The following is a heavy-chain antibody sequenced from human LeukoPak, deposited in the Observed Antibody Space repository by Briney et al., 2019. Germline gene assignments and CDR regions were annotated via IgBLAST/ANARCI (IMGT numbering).Heavy chain of an antibody. D-gene: IGHD1-26*01. J-gene: IGHJ3*02. CDR1: GFTFSSYA. CDR3: ARSRVGDAFDI. CDR2: ITGSGGST. Sequence: GGSLRVSCAASGFTFSSYAMSWVRQAPGKGLEWVSAITGSGGSTYYADSVKGRFTISRDNAKNSLYLQMNSLRAEDTAVYYCARSRVGDAFDIWGQGTMVTVSS. V-gene: IGHV3-23*01.